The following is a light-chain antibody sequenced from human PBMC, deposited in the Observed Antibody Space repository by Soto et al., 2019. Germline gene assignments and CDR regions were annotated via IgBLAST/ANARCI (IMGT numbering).Light chain of an antibody. CDR3: QQSYSTPYT. V-gene: IGKV3-15*01. Sequence: DIVVTQSPATLSASPGERVTLSCRASQFVSSRLAWYQQRPGQVPRLLIYDTSTRAPGISARFSGSGSGTDFTLTISSLQPEDFATYYCQQSYSTPYTFGQGTKVDIK. J-gene: IGKJ2*01. CDR1: QFVSSR. CDR2: DTS.